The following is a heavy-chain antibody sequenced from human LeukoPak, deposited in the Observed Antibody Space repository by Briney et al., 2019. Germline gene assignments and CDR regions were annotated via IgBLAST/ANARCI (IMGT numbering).Heavy chain of an antibody. CDR3: ARDQEGFDY. CDR2: INPSGGST. J-gene: IGHJ4*02. CDR1: GYTFTSYY. V-gene: IGHV1-46*01. Sequence: ASVTVSCTASGYTFTSYYMHWVRQAPGQGLEWMGIINPSGGSTSYAQNFQGRVTVTRDTSTTTVHMELRGLRSEDTAVYYCARDQEGFDYWGQGTVVTVSS.